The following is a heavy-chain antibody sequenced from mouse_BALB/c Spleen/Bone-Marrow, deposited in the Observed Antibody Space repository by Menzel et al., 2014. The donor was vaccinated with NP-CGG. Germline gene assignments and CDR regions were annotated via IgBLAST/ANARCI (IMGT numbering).Heavy chain of an antibody. V-gene: IGHV5-2*01. CDR2: INSDGGST. D-gene: IGHD1-1*01. Sequence: EVQVVESGGGLVQPGESLKLSCESNEYEFPSHDMSWVRKTPEKRLELVAAINSDGGSTYYPDTMERRFIISRDSSKKTLYLQMSSLRSEDTAFYYCARHGDYYGSSLFAYWGQGTLVTVSA. CDR1: EYEFPSHD. J-gene: IGHJ3*01. CDR3: ARHGDYYGSSLFAY.